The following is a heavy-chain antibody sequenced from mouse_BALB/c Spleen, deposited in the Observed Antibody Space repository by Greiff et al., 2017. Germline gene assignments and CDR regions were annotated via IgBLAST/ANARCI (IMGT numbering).Heavy chain of an antibody. J-gene: IGHJ2*01. Sequence: VQLQQSGAELAKPGASVKMSCKASGYTFTSYWMHWVKQRPGQGLEWIGYINPSTGYTEYNQKFKDKATLTADKSSSTAYMQLSSLTSEDSAVYYCALFITTVVSYYFDYWGQGTTLTVSS. D-gene: IGHD1-1*01. CDR1: GYTFTSYW. CDR3: ALFITTVVSYYFDY. CDR2: INPSTGYT. V-gene: IGHV1-7*01.